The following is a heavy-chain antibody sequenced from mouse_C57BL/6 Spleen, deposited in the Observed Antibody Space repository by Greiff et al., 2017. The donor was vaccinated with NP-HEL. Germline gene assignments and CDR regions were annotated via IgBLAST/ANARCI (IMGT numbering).Heavy chain of an antibody. CDR1: GYTFTSYW. Sequence: VQLQQPGAELVRPGSSVKLSCKASGYTFTSYWMHWVKQRPIQGLEWIGNIDPSDSATHYNQKFKDKATLTVDKSSSTAYMQLSSLTSEDSAVDYCARRSTTVVATDWYFDVWGTGTTVTVSS. CDR3: ARRSTTVVATDWYFDV. D-gene: IGHD1-1*01. CDR2: IDPSDSAT. V-gene: IGHV1-52*01. J-gene: IGHJ1*03.